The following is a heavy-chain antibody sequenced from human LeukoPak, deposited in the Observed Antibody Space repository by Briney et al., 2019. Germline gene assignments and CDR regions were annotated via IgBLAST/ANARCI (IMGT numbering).Heavy chain of an antibody. J-gene: IGHJ5*02. V-gene: IGHV3-74*03. CDR2: INSDGSTT. Sequence: QPGGSLRLSCSASVLPYSSYWMHSGPQAPAWGQVWVSRINSDGSTTKYADSVKGRFTISRDNAENTLYLQINSQRVEDTAVYYCARRVSATRWFDPWGQGTLVTVSS. D-gene: IGHD2-15*01. CDR3: ARRVSATRWFDP. CDR1: VLPYSSYW.